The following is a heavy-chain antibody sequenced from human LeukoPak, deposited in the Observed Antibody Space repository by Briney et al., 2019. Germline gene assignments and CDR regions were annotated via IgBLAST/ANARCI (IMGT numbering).Heavy chain of an antibody. V-gene: IGHV3-23*01. Sequence: GGSLRLSCAASGFTFSSYATNWVRQAPGKGLEWVSAVRGSDAGTSYADSVKGRFTISRDNSKNTLYLQMNSLRAEDTAVYYCAKNRGGSYYSGSDYWGQGTLVTVSS. CDR3: AKNRGGSYYSGSDY. CDR1: GFTFSSYA. D-gene: IGHD1-26*01. J-gene: IGHJ4*02. CDR2: VRGSDAGT.